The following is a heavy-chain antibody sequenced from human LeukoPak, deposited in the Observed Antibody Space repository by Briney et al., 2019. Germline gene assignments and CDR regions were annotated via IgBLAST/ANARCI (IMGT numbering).Heavy chain of an antibody. CDR2: ITSDGSDT. V-gene: IGHV3-74*01. Sequence: GGSLRLPCAASGFTFSTYWIHWVRQAPGKGLLWVSLITSDGSDTSYADSVKGRFTISRDNTKNTLYLQMNSLRAEDTAVYYCARSGSGAFDIWGQGTMVTVSS. J-gene: IGHJ3*02. CDR3: ARSGSGAFDI. D-gene: IGHD1-26*01. CDR1: GFTFSTYW.